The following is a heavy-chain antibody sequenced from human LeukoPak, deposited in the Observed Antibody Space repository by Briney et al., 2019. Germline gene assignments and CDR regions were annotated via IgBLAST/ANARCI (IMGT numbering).Heavy chain of an antibody. CDR1: GGSFSGYY. Sequence: SETLSLTCAVYGGSFSGYYWSWIRQPPGKGLEWIGEINHSGSTNYNPSLKSRVTISVDTSKNQFSLKPSSVTAADTAVYYCARGRIVGAGAFQHWGQGTLVTVSS. CDR3: ARGRIVGAGAFQH. J-gene: IGHJ1*01. CDR2: INHSGST. D-gene: IGHD1-26*01. V-gene: IGHV4-34*01.